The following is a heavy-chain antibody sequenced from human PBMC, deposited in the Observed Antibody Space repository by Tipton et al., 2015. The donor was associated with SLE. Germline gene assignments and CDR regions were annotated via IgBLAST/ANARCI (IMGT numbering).Heavy chain of an antibody. CDR1: GLSFEDYT. CDR2: IGWNGADT. CDR3: ATDLHWGMSS. J-gene: IGHJ5*02. Sequence: SLRLSCVGSGLSFEDYTMHWVRQTPGKGLEWVSLIGWNGADTYYADSVKGRFTISRDNRKNSLSLQMSSLRIEDSALYYCATDLHWGMSSWGQGTLVTVSS. V-gene: IGHV3-43*01. D-gene: IGHD3-16*01.